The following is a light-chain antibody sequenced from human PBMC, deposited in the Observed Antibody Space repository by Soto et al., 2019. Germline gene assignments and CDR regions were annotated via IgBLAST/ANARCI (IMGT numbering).Light chain of an antibody. J-gene: IGLJ1*01. CDR3: SSYTSRITLAYV. V-gene: IGLV2-14*01. Sequence: QSALTQPASVSGSPGQSITISCTGTSSDVGGYNYVSWYQQHPGKAPKLMIYEVSNRPSGVSNRFSGSKSGNTASLTISGLQAEDEADYYGSSYTSRITLAYVLGTGTKLPVL. CDR2: EVS. CDR1: SSDVGGYNY.